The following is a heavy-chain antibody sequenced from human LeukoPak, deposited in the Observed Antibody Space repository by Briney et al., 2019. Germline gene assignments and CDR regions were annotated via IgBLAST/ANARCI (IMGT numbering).Heavy chain of an antibody. Sequence: GESLKISCKGSGYSFNTYWIGWVRQMPGEGLEWMGIIYPGDSDTKYSPSFQGQVTISADKSISTAYLQWSSLKPSDTAMYYCARRGGLTDAFDIWGQGTMVTVSS. J-gene: IGHJ3*02. D-gene: IGHD2-15*01. CDR3: ARRGGLTDAFDI. V-gene: IGHV5-51*01. CDR2: IYPGDSDT. CDR1: GYSFNTYW.